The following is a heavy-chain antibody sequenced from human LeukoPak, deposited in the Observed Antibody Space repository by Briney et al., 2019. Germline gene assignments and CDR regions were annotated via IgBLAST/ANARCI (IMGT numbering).Heavy chain of an antibody. CDR2: ISGSGGST. Sequence: PGGPLRPSCAASGFTFSSYAMSWVRQAPGKGLEWVSAISGSGGSTYYADSVKGRFTISRDNSKNTLYLQMNSLRAEDTAVYYCAKSGELLWFGELDYYYMDVWGKGTTVTVSS. CDR1: GFTFSSYA. D-gene: IGHD3-10*01. CDR3: AKSGELLWFGELDYYYMDV. J-gene: IGHJ6*03. V-gene: IGHV3-23*01.